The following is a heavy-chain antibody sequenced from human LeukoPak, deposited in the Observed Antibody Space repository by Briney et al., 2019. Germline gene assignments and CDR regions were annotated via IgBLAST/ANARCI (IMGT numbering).Heavy chain of an antibody. Sequence: PSETLSLTCTVSGASISSHYWSWIRQPAGKGLEWIGRISASGSTDYNPSLKNRVTMSVDTSENHFSLKLSSVTAAHTAVYYCARDRFTERDCRWSMPPVYYYYYMDGWGKGTTVTVSS. D-gene: IGHD2-8*01. CDR3: ARDRFTERDCRWSMPPVYYYYYMDG. V-gene: IGHV4-4*07. CDR2: ISASGST. J-gene: IGHJ6*03. CDR1: GASISSHY.